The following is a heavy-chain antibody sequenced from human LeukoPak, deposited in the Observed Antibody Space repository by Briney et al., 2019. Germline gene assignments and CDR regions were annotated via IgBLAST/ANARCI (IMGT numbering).Heavy chain of an antibody. J-gene: IGHJ6*03. D-gene: IGHD2-2*01. CDR3: ARAHYCSSTSCAPYYYYMDV. V-gene: IGHV4-30-2*01. CDR2: IYHSGST. CDR1: GGSISSGGYY. Sequence: PSQTLSLTCTVSGGSISSGGYYWSWIRQPPGKGLEWIGYIYHSGSTYYNPSLKSRVTISVDRSKNQFSLKLSSVTAADTAVYYCARAHYCSSTSCAPYYYYMDVWGKGTTVTVSS.